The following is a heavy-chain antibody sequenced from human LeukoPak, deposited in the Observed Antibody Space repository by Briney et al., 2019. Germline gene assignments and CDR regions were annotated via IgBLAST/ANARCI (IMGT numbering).Heavy chain of an antibody. CDR1: GYTFTGYY. J-gene: IGHJ6*02. CDR2: INPNSGGT. V-gene: IGHV1-2*02. Sequence: ASVKVSCKASGYTFTGYYMHWVRQAPGQGLEWMGWINPNSGGTNYAQKFQGRVTMTRNTSISTAYMELSSLRPEDTAVYYCASIHYYGSGNYYYYGMDVWGQGTTVTVSS. D-gene: IGHD3-10*01. CDR3: ASIHYYGSGNYYYYGMDV.